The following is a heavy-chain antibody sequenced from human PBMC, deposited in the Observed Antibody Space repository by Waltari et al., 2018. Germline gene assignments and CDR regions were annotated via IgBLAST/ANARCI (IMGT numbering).Heavy chain of an antibody. CDR1: GLPFSIYW. CDR2: INSDGSGT. J-gene: IGHJ3*01. CDR3: ASGNSHAFDL. V-gene: IGHV3-74*01. D-gene: IGHD1-7*01. Sequence: EVQLVESGGGLVQPGGSLRVSCTASGLPFSIYWIPWARQVPGKGRVWVSRINSDGSGTSYADSAKGRFTISRDNAKNTLFLQMNSLRGEDTAVYYCASGNSHAFDLWGQGTMVTVSS.